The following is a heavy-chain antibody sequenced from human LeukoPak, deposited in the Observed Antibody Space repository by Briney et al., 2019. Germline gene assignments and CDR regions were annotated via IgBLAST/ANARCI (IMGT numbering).Heavy chain of an antibody. D-gene: IGHD2/OR15-2a*01. V-gene: IGHV3-74*03. CDR3: ARDQDVSTDY. Sequence: GGSLRLSCAASGFTFSRNWMHWVRHAPGKGLVGVSHISSAGTNTTYADSVKGRFTTSRDNAKNMLYLQMNSLRAEDTAVYYCARDQDVSTDYWGQGTLVTVSS. CDR2: ISSAGTNT. J-gene: IGHJ4*02. CDR1: GFTFSRNW.